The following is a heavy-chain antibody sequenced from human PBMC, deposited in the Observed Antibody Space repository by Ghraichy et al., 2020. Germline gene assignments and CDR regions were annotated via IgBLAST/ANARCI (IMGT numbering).Heavy chain of an antibody. D-gene: IGHD2-2*01. Sequence: SQTLSLTCTVSGGSISSDIYYWGWIRQPPGKGLEWIGSIYYSGSSYYNPSLKSRVTISVDTSKNQFSLKLSSVAAADTAVYYCARHGACISTSCYFLRWFDPWGQGTLVTVSS. CDR2: IYYSGSS. V-gene: IGHV4-39*01. CDR1: GGSISSDIYY. J-gene: IGHJ5*02. CDR3: ARHGACISTSCYFLRWFDP.